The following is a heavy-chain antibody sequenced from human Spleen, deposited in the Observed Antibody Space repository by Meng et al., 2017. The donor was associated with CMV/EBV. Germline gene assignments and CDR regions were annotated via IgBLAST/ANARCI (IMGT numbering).Heavy chain of an antibody. J-gene: IGHJ4*02. CDR2: IYYSGST. Sequence: QPALQESGPGLGKPPETLSLTCTVSGGSISSSRHYWGWIRQPPGKGLEWIGSIYYSGSTYYNPSLRSRVTMSLDTSKNQFSLKLSSVTATDTAVYYCARHDGGYGDYFDHWGQGTLVTVSS. V-gene: IGHV4-39*01. CDR1: GGSISSSRHY. D-gene: IGHD5-12*01. CDR3: ARHDGGYGDYFDH.